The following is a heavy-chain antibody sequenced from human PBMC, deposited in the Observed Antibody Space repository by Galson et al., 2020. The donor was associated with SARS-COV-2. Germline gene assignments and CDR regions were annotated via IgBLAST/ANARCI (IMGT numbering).Heavy chain of an antibody. CDR1: GGSISSGGYY. CDR3: ARSHRYDIVVVPAAINFRGWFDP. D-gene: IGHD2-2*01. Sequence: SQTLSLTCTVPGGSISSGGYYWSWIRQHPGKGLEWIGYIYYSGSTYYNPSLKSRVTISVDTSKNQFSLKLSSVTAADTAVYYCARSHRYDIVVVPAAINFRGWFDPWGQGTLVTVSS. J-gene: IGHJ5*02. V-gene: IGHV4-31*03. CDR2: IYYSGST.